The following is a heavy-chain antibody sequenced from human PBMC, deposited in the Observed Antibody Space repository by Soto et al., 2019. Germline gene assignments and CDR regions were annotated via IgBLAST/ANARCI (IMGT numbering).Heavy chain of an antibody. J-gene: IGHJ4*02. CDR2: MYPNSGNT. Sequence: ASVKVSCKASGYTFTSYDINWVRQATGQGLEWMGWMYPNSGNTGYAQKFQGRVTMTRNTSISTAYMELSSLRSEDTAVYYCARLGPTVAGTIYWGQGTLVTVSS. D-gene: IGHD6-19*01. V-gene: IGHV1-8*01. CDR1: GYTFTSYD. CDR3: ARLGPTVAGTIY.